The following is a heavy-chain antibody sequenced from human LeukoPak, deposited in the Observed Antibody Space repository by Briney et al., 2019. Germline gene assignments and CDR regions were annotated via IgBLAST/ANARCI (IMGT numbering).Heavy chain of an antibody. CDR3: ARDRYYDFWSGYYTDVLGY. D-gene: IGHD3-3*01. V-gene: IGHV3-30*04. CDR1: GFTFSSYA. CDR2: ISYDGSNK. J-gene: IGHJ4*02. Sequence: GGSLRLSCAASGFTFSSYAMHWVRQAPGKGLEWVAVISYDGSNKYYADSVKGRFTISRDNSKNTLFLQMNSLRGEDTAVYYCARDRYYDFWSGYYTDVLGYWGQGTLVTVSS.